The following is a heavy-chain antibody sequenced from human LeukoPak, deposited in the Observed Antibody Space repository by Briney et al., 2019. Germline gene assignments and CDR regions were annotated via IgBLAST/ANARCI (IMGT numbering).Heavy chain of an antibody. Sequence: PGGSLRLSCAASGLTFTSQAMSWFRQAPGKGLEWVSTISGSGGSTYSADSVKGRFTISRDNSKNTLYLQMNSLRAEDTAVYYCAKKYGDYFDYWGQGTLVTVSS. V-gene: IGHV3-23*01. J-gene: IGHJ4*02. CDR3: AKKYGDYFDY. CDR2: ISGSGGST. CDR1: GLTFTSQA. D-gene: IGHD4-17*01.